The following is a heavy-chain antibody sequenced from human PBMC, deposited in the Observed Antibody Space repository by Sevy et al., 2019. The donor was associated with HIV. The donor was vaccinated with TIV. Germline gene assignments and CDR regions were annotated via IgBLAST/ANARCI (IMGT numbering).Heavy chain of an antibody. J-gene: IGHJ4*02. V-gene: IGHV3-30*04. D-gene: IGHD3-22*01. Sequence: GGSLRLSCTASGFSFSNYAMYWVRQAPGEGLEWVAVISTDGNIKDYTDSVKGRFTISRDNFKNTLYLQMNSLRAEDSAVYYCASHYYDSTGYYYPLDYSGLGTVVTVSS. CDR2: ISTDGNIK. CDR3: ASHYYDSTGYYYPLDY. CDR1: GFSFSNYA.